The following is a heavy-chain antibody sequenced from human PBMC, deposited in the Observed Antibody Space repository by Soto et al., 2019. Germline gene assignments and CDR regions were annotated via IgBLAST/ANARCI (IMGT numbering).Heavy chain of an antibody. D-gene: IGHD1-7*01. V-gene: IGHV3-23*01. CDR1: GISFVNYA. Sequence: GGSLRLSCAASGISFVNYAMNWVRQAPGKGLEWVSGLSGSGTSTYYADSVKGRFTISRDNARNTVYLQMDSRRVEDTAVYYCVTYSWNYDISSGDSCSQGPLVTTSS. CDR2: LSGSGTST. CDR3: VTYSWNYDISSGDS. J-gene: IGHJ5*01.